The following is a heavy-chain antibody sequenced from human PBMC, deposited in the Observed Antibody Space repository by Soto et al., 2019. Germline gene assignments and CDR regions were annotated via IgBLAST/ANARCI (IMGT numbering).Heavy chain of an antibody. Sequence: SVKVSCKASGGTFSSYAISWVRQAPGQGLEWMGGIIPIFGTANYAQEFQGRVTITADESTSTAYMELSSLRSEDTAVYYCARASSRLVSRGWFDPWGQGTLVTVSS. CDR2: IIPIFGTA. CDR3: ARASSRLVSRGWFDP. J-gene: IGHJ5*02. CDR1: GGTFSSYA. D-gene: IGHD3-9*01. V-gene: IGHV1-69*13.